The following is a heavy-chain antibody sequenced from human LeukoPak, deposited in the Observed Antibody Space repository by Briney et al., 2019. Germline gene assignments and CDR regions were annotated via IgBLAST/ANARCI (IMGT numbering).Heavy chain of an antibody. J-gene: IGHJ4*02. CDR1: GFSFGTNA. Sequence: GGSLRLSCAASGFSFGTNAMHWVRQAPGEGLEWVAVTSYDGIHKYYADSVKGRFTISRDTPKNTLYLQMNSLRAEDSAVYYCARDNTYGSGTKDWGQGTLVTVSS. CDR2: TSYDGIHK. D-gene: IGHD3-10*01. V-gene: IGHV3-30-3*01. CDR3: ARDNTYGSGTKD.